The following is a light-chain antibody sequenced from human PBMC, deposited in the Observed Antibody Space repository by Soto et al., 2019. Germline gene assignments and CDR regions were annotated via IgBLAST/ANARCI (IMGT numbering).Light chain of an antibody. Sequence: QLVLTQSPSASASLGASVKLTCTXSXGHXXXAIAWHQQQPEKGPRYLMKLSSDGSHSKGDGIPDRFSGSSSGAERYLTIPTPQPEDEADYYFQTWDTGARVVFGGGTKLTVL. CDR1: XGHXXXA. CDR3: QTWDTGARVV. CDR2: LSSDGSH. J-gene: IGLJ2*01. V-gene: IGLV4-69*01.